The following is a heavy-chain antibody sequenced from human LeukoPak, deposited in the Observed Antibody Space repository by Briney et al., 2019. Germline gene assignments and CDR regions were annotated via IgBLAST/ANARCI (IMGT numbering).Heavy chain of an antibody. V-gene: IGHV1-8*01. CDR1: GYTFTSYD. J-gene: IGHJ4*02. Sequence: GASVKVSCKASGYTFTSYDINWVRQATGQGLEWMGWMNPNSGNTGYAQKFQGRVTMTRNTSISTAYMELSSLRSEDTAVYYCARVSGSYYNFDYWGRGTLVTVSS. D-gene: IGHD1-26*01. CDR2: MNPNSGNT. CDR3: ARVSGSYYNFDY.